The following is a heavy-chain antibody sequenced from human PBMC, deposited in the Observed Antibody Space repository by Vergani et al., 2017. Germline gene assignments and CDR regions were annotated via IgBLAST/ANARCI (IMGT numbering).Heavy chain of an antibody. CDR1: GGSISSYY. CDR3: ARTSDDILTGSYYYYMDV. J-gene: IGHJ6*03. D-gene: IGHD3-9*01. CDR2: IYTSGST. Sequence: QVQLQESGPGLVKPSETLSLTCTVSGGSISSYYWSWIRQPAGKGLEWIGRIYTSGSTNYNPSLKSRVTMSVDTSKNQFSLKLSSVTAADTAVYYCARTSDDILTGSYYYYMDVWGKGTTVTVSS. V-gene: IGHV4-4*07.